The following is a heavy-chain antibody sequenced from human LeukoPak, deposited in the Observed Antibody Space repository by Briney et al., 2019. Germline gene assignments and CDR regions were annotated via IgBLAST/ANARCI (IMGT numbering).Heavy chain of an antibody. CDR2: IFHSGST. J-gene: IGHJ4*02. CDR1: GGSISSNNW. Sequence: SETLSLTCAVSGGSISSNNWWSWVRQPPGKGLEWIGEIFHSGSTNYNPSLKSRVTISVDNSKNQFSLKLSSVTAADTAVYYCARIGVGSYNFDYWGQGTLVTVSS. CDR3: ARIGVGSYNFDY. D-gene: IGHD3-22*01. V-gene: IGHV4-4*02.